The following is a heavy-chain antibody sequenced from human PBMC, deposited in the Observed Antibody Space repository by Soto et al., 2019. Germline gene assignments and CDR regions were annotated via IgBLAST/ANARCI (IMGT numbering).Heavy chain of an antibody. CDR3: ARGRHLAAAGTFDY. V-gene: IGHV4-34*01. CDR1: GGSFSGYY. CDR2: INHSGST. J-gene: IGHJ4*02. Sequence: PSETLSLTCAFYGGSFSGYYWSWIRQPPGKGLEWVGEINHSGSTNYNPSLKSRVTISVDTSQNQFSLKLSSVTAADTAVYYCARGRHLAAAGTFDYWGQGTLVTVSS. D-gene: IGHD6-13*01.